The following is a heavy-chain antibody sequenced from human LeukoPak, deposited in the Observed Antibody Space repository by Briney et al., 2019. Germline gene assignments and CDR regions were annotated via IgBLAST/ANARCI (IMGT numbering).Heavy chain of an antibody. J-gene: IGHJ4*02. CDR1: GFTFSTYE. CDR3: ARSSRYFHY. Sequence: GGSLRLSCAASGFTFSTYEMNWVRQAPGKGLEWLSYISTSGSTIFYADSVKGRFTISRDNAKNSLYLQMNSLRAEDTAVYYCARSSRYFHYWGQGTLVTVSS. V-gene: IGHV3-48*03. CDR2: ISTSGSTI. D-gene: IGHD2-2*01.